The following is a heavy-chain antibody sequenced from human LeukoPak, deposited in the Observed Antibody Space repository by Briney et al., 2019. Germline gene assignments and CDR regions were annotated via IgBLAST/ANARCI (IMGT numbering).Heavy chain of an antibody. Sequence: SETLTLTCAVSGDSVSSGDYSWSWIRQPPGKGLEWIGFVYQVGNTYYNPSLESRVTISLDESKNQFSMRLTSVTAADTAVYYCARGKGYFDYWGQGILVTVSS. CDR3: ARGKGYFDY. J-gene: IGHJ4*02. CDR1: GDSVSSGDYS. CDR2: VYQVGNT. V-gene: IGHV4-30-2*01.